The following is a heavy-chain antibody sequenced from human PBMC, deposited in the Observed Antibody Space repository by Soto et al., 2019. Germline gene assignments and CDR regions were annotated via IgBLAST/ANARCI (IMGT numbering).Heavy chain of an antibody. Sequence: KSSETLSLTCSVSGASIINSSSYWGWLRQTPGKGLEWIASIYQSGSAYYTSSLKSRVTIAVDPSKNRFSLKSTSVTAADMGVYFVSSRAVATGGTVFDHWGQGTLVTVSS. D-gene: IGHD2-15*01. CDR2: IYQSGSA. J-gene: IGHJ5*02. CDR3: SSRAVATGGTVFDH. V-gene: IGHV4-39*02. CDR1: GASIINSSSY.